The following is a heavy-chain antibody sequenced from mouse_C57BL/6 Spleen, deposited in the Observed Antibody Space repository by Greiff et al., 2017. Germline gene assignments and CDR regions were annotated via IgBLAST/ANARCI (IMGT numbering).Heavy chain of an antibody. V-gene: IGHV1-22*01. CDR1: GYTFTDYN. CDR2: INPNNGGT. Sequence: VHVKQSGPELVKPGASVKMSCKAYGYTFTDYNMHWVKQSHGKSLEWIGYINPNNGGTSYNQKFKGKATLTVNKSSSTAYMELRSLTSEDSAVYYCARGWDEGAMDYWGQGTSVTVSS. J-gene: IGHJ4*01. CDR3: ARGWDEGAMDY. D-gene: IGHD4-1*01.